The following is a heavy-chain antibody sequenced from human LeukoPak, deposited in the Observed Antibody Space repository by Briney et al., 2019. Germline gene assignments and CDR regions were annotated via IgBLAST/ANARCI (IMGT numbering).Heavy chain of an antibody. J-gene: IGHJ4*02. CDR1: GFTFSTYW. V-gene: IGHV3-7*04. CDR3: ARGDAFSGDY. Sequence: PGGSLRLSCAASGFTFSTYWMTWFRQAPGKGLDLVANINQDGNKEYYVDSVKGRFTISRDNANNSLYLQMNSLRAEDTAVYYCARGDAFSGDYWGQGTLVTVSS. CDR2: INQDGNKE.